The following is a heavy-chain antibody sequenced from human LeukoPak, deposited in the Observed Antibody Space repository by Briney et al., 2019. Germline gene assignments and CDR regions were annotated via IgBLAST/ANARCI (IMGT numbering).Heavy chain of an antibody. V-gene: IGHV4-34*01. J-gene: IGHJ6*03. CDR3: ARRQVVVAANYYYYMDV. D-gene: IGHD2-15*01. CDR1: GGSFSGYY. CDR2: INHSGST. Sequence: SETLSLTCAVYGGSFSGYYWSWIRQPPGKGLEWIGEINHSGSTNYNPSLKSRVTISVDTSKNQFSLKLSSVTAADTAVYYCARRQVVVAANYYYYMDVWGKGTTVTVSS.